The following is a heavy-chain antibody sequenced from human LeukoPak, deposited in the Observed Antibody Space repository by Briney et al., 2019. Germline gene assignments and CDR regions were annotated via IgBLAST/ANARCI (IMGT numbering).Heavy chain of an antibody. CDR3: ATESDSYGTGHGMDV. CDR1: GFTFSDYY. J-gene: IGHJ6*02. D-gene: IGHD5-18*01. Sequence: GGSLRLSWAASGFTFSDYYMSWIRQAPGKGLEWVSYISSSGSTIYYADSVKGRCTISRDNAKNSLYLQMNSLRAEDTAVYYCATESDSYGTGHGMDVWGQGTTVTVSS. CDR2: ISSSGSTI. V-gene: IGHV3-11*01.